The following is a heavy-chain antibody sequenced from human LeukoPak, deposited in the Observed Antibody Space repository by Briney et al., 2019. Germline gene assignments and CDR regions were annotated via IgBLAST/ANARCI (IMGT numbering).Heavy chain of an antibody. CDR3: ARVCSSTSCADFGS. D-gene: IGHD2-2*01. V-gene: IGHV1-8*01. CDR2: MNPNSGNT. J-gene: IGHJ4*02. CDR1: GYTFTSSD. Sequence: ASVKVSCKASGYTFTSSDINWVRQAAGRGLEWMGWMNPNSGNTGYAQKFQGRVTMTRNTSISTAYMELSSLRSEDTAVYYCARVCSSTSCADFGSWGQGTLVTVSS.